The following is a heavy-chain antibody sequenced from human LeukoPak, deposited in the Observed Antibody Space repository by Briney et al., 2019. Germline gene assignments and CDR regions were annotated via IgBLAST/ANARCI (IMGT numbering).Heavy chain of an antibody. D-gene: IGHD3-10*01. CDR3: ARAGSGYSFDY. V-gene: IGHV4-4*09. CDR2: GST. Sequence: GSTSYNPSLKSRVTISVDTSKNQFSLRLSSVTAADTAVYYCARAGSGYSFDYWGQGTLVTASS. J-gene: IGHJ4*02.